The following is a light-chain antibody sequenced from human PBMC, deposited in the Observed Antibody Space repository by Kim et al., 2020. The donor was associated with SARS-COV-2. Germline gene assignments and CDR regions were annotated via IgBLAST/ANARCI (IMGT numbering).Light chain of an antibody. CDR2: GAS. Sequence: PGQRATLSCRASQSVSSSYLAWYQQKPGQAPRLLIYGASSRATGIPDRFSGSGSGTDFTLTISRLEPEDFAVYYCQQYGSLPWTFGQGTKVDIK. CDR1: QSVSSSY. CDR3: QQYGSLPWT. V-gene: IGKV3-20*01. J-gene: IGKJ1*01.